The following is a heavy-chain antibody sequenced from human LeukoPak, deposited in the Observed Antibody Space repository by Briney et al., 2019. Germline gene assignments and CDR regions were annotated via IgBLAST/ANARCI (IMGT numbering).Heavy chain of an antibody. CDR2: ISYDGSNK. CDR1: GFTFSSYA. J-gene: IGHJ4*02. CDR3: ARDFSGSPDY. Sequence: PGGSLRLSCAASGFTFSSYAMHWVRQAPGKGLEWVAVISYDGSNKYYADSVKGRFTISRDNSKNTLYLQMNSLRAEDTAVYYCARDFSGSPDYWGQGTLVTVSS. V-gene: IGHV3-30-3*01. D-gene: IGHD1-26*01.